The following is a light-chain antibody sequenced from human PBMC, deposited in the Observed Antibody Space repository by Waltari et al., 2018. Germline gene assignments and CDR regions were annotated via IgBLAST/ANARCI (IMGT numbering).Light chain of an antibody. V-gene: IGLV2-14*01. CDR2: DVS. CDR1: SSAVGGYNF. Sequence: QSALTQPASVSGSPGQSITISCTATSSAVGGYNFVSWYQQYPGKAPKLMIYDVSNRPSGVSNRFSGSKSGNTASLTISGLQAEDEADYYCSSYTSSSSVFGGGTKLTVL. J-gene: IGLJ3*02. CDR3: SSYTSSSSV.